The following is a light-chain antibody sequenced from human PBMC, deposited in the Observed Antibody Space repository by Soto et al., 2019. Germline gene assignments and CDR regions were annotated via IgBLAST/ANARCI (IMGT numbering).Light chain of an antibody. Sequence: EMVMTQSPATLSVSPGERATLFCRASQSVDSNLAWYQKKPGQAPRLLIDGASARAPGIPDRFSGSGSRTEFTLTISSLEYEDSADYYCQQDGNWWTFGQGTKVEIK. J-gene: IGKJ1*01. CDR1: QSVDSN. CDR2: GAS. CDR3: QQDGNWWT. V-gene: IGKV3-15*01.